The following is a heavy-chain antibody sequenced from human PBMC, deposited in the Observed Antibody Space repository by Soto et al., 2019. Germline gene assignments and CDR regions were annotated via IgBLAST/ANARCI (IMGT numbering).Heavy chain of an antibody. Sequence: QVQLQESGPGLVKPSQTLSLTCTVSGGSISSGGYYWSWIRQHPRKGLEWIGYIYYSGSTYYNPSLKSRVTISVDTSKNQFSLKLSSVTAADTAVYYCAREGGGSLLPWFDPWGQGTLVTVSS. D-gene: IGHD2-15*01. CDR1: GGSISSGGYY. V-gene: IGHV4-31*03. CDR3: AREGGGSLLPWFDP. J-gene: IGHJ5*02. CDR2: IYYSGST.